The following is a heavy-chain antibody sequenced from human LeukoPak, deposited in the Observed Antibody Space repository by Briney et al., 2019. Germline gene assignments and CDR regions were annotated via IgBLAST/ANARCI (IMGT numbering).Heavy chain of an antibody. CDR1: GVTFSGSG. CDR2: IRYDGSNK. D-gene: IGHD3-3*01. V-gene: IGHV3-30*02. J-gene: IGHJ4*02. CDR3: ARDYDFWSGYYSPTRGYFGY. Sequence: GGSLRLSCAASGVTFSGSGMHWVRQAPGKGLEWVTLIRYDGSNKYYTDSVKGRFTISRDNSKNTRYLQMDSLRAEDTAVYYCARDYDFWSGYYSPTRGYFGYWGQGTLVTVSS.